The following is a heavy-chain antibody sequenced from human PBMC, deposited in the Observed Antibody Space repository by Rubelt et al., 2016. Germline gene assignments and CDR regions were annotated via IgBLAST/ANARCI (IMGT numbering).Heavy chain of an antibody. J-gene: IGHJ4*02. V-gene: IGHV4-34*01. CDR2: INHSGST. Sequence: QVQLQQWGAGLLKPSETLSLTCAVYGGSFSGYYWSWIRQPPGKGLEWIGEINHSGSTNYNPSLKSRVTISVDTSKNQFSLKLSSVTAADTAVYYCARALGILTGYYPYFDYWGQGTLVTVSS. CDR3: ARALGILTGYYPYFDY. D-gene: IGHD3-9*01. CDR1: GGSFSGYY.